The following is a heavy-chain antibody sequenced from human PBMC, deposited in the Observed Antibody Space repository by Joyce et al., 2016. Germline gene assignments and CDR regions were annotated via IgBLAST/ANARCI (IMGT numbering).Heavy chain of an antibody. Sequence: VPLVQSGPEVKKPGESLKIACTVSGYRFSGYWIGRVRPMAGKGLEWMVIISPGDSDTKYSPSFQGQVSFSVDKSTNPAYLQWSSLKASDSAMYYCARHQKPDLGDIWGQGALVIVSS. CDR2: ISPGDSDT. V-gene: IGHV5-51*01. J-gene: IGHJ4*02. CDR1: GYRFSGYW. CDR3: ARHQKPDLGDI. D-gene: IGHD1-14*01.